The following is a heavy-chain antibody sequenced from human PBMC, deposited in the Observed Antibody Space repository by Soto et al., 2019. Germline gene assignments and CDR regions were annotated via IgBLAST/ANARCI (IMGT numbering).Heavy chain of an antibody. CDR1: GFIPTTTP. D-gene: IGHD3-9*01. CDR2: ISGTASRT. Sequence: GGSLRLSCAGSGFIPTTTPLSWVRQPPGKGLEWVTTISGTASRTYYVDSVKGRFFISRDNSKNTVTLQMNNLTVDDTAVYYCATSFRYFDNWGQGTRVTVSS. CDR3: ATSFRYFDN. V-gene: IGHV3-23*01. J-gene: IGHJ4*02.